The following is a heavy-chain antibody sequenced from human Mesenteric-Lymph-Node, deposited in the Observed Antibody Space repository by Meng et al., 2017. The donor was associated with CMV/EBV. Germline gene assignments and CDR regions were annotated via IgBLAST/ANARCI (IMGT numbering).Heavy chain of an antibody. CDR3: ASRDYYYFNMDV. CDR2: IKQDGTEK. J-gene: IGHJ6*02. CDR1: GFSFNNYW. Sequence: GESLKISCAASGFSFNNYWMHWVRQAPGKGLEWVANIKQDGTEKYYVDSVKGRFTISRDNAKKSLFLQMNSLTTEDTAVYYCASRDYYYFNMDVWGQGTTVTVSS. V-gene: IGHV3-7*01.